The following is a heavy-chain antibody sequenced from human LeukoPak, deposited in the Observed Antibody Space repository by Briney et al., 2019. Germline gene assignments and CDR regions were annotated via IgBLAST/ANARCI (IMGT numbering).Heavy chain of an antibody. CDR3: ARSPKGFGELLPYYYYYMDV. CDR2: INHSGST. D-gene: IGHD3-10*01. V-gene: IGHV4-34*01. CDR1: GGSFSGYY. J-gene: IGHJ6*03. Sequence: PSETLSLTCAVYGGSFSGYYWSWIRQPPGKGLEWIGEINHSGSTNYNPSLKSRVTISVDTSKNQFSLKLSSVTAADTAVYYCARSPKGFGELLPYYYYYMDVWGKGTTVTISS.